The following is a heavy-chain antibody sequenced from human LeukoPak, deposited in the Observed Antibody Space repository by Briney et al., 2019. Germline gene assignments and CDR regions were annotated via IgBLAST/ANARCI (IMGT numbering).Heavy chain of an antibody. J-gene: IGHJ4*02. D-gene: IGHD5-18*01. CDR3: ARDRSYGSFDF. V-gene: IGHV3-23*01. CDR2: ISGSGGST. Sequence: HTGGSLRLSCAASGFTFSSYAMSWVRQAPGKGLEWVSAISGSGGSTYYADSVKGRFTISRDNSKNTLYLQMNSLTAEDTALYHCARDRSYGSFDFWGQGTLVTVSS. CDR1: GFTFSSYA.